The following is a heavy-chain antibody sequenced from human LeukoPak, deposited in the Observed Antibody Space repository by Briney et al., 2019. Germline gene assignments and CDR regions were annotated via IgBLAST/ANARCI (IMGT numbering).Heavy chain of an antibody. CDR2: ISGSGDST. V-gene: IGHV3-23*01. CDR3: AKVSWP. CDR1: GFTFSTSA. Sequence: GGSLRLSCAASGFTFSTSAMSWVRQAPGKGLEWVSGISGSGDSTYYVDSVKGRFTISGDNSKSTLYLQMNSLRAEDTAVYYCAKVSWPWGQGTLVTVSS. J-gene: IGHJ4*02.